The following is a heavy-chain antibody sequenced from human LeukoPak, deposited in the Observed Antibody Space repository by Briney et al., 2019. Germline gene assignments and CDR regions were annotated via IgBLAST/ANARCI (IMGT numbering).Heavy chain of an antibody. V-gene: IGHV4-38-2*02. J-gene: IGHJ4*02. Sequence: SETLSLTCTVSGYSINSGYYWSWIRQPPGKRLEWIGSIYYSGSTYSNPTLKSRLTISVDTSKNQISLNLTSVTAADAAVYYCARSTMVRGVIDYWGQGTLVTVSS. CDR2: IYYSGST. CDR1: GYSINSGYY. D-gene: IGHD3-10*01. CDR3: ARSTMVRGVIDY.